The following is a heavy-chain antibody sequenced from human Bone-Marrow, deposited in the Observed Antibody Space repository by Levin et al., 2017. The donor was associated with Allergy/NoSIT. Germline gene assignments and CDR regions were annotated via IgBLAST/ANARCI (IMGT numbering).Heavy chain of an antibody. CDR1: GDSIKSGHYY. CDR2: IDDSGNS. J-gene: IGHJ6*02. Sequence: KSSETLSLTCSVSGDSIKSGHYYWTWIRHSPGKGLEWIGYIDDSGNSNYNPSLRGRLTISADMSKNQFSLMLTSVTAADTAIYYCAGDRLNLYYHGLDVWGHGTTVIVSS. V-gene: IGHV4-30-4*01. CDR3: AGDRLNLYYHGLDV. D-gene: IGHD1-14*01.